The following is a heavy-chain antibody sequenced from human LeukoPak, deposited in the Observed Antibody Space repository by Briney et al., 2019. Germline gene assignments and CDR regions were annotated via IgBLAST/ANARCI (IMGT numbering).Heavy chain of an antibody. CDR3: ARGGGGLIEDF. D-gene: IGHD3-16*01. J-gene: IGHJ4*02. CDR1: GYPFTNYA. CDR2: INTNTGNP. Sequence: GASVKVSCKASGYPFTNYAMNWVRQAPGQGLEWMGWINTNTGNPTYVQGFTGRFVFSLDTSVSTAYLQISNLKADDTAVYYCARGGGGLIEDFWGQGTLVNVSS. V-gene: IGHV7-4-1*02.